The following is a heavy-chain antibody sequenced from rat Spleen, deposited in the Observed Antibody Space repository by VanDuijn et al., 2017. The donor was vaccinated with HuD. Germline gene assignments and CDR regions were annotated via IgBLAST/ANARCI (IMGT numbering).Heavy chain of an antibody. J-gene: IGHJ1*01. D-gene: IGHD5-1*01. CDR1: GFTFSDYD. CDR3: ATGSWYFDF. V-gene: IGHV5S23*01. CDR2: ISPSGGTT. Sequence: EVQLVESDGGLVQPGRSLKLSCAASGFTFSDYDMAWVRQAPTKGLEWVASISPSGGTTYYRDSVKGRFTISRDNAKSTLYLQMNSLRSEDTATYYCATGSWYFDFWGPGTMVTVSS.